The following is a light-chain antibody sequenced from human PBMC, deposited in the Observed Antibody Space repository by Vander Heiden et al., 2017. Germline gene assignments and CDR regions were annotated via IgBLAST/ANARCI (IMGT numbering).Light chain of an antibody. Sequence: QLVLTQSPSASASLGASVKLTCTLSSGPSSYAIAWHQQQPEKGPRYLMKLNIDGSHSKGDGIPDRFSGSSSGAERYLTISSLQSEDEADYYCQTWGTGVWVFGGGTKLTVL. J-gene: IGLJ3*02. CDR2: LNIDGSH. CDR3: QTWGTGVWV. CDR1: SGPSSYA. V-gene: IGLV4-69*01.